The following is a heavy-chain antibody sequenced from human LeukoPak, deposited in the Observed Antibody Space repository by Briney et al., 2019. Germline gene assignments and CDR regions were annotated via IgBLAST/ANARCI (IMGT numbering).Heavy chain of an antibody. J-gene: IGHJ4*02. CDR1: GFTFNYYA. CDR3: ARHDSFIPY. D-gene: IGHD5-18*01. CDR2: ISDNEGRT. Sequence: AGGSLRLSCAASGFTFNYYAMSWVRQAPGKGLEWVSSISDNEGRTYYTDSVKGRFTISRDNTKNTVYLQMHNLRADDTAVYFCARHDSFIPYWGQEALVTVSS. V-gene: IGHV3-23*01.